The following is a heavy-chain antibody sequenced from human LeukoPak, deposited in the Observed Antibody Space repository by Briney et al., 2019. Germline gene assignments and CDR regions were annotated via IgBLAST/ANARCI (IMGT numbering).Heavy chain of an antibody. J-gene: IGHJ4*02. Sequence: GGSLRLSCATSGFSFNSYAMSWVRQAPGKGPEWVSGISNDGGSIYYAQSAKGRFTISRDKSKNTVSRQMKRLRVEDTAVYYCVKLAPVWGNYPHYFDYWGQGTLLTVSS. V-gene: IGHV3-23*01. D-gene: IGHD3-16*02. CDR1: GFSFNSYA. CDR3: VKLAPVWGNYPHYFDY. CDR2: ISNDGGSI.